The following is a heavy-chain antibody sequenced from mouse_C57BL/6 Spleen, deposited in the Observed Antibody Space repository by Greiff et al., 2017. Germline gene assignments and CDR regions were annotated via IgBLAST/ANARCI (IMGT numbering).Heavy chain of an antibody. CDR1: GYSFTGYY. D-gene: IGHD2-2*01. V-gene: IGHV1-42*01. Sequence: VQLKQSGPELVKPGASVKISCKASGYSFTGYYMNWVKQSPEKSLEWIGEINPSTGGTTYNQKFKAKATLTVDKSSSTAYMQLKSLTSEDSAVYYCARKGVRGFYAMDYWGQGTSVTVSS. CDR3: ARKGVRGFYAMDY. J-gene: IGHJ4*01. CDR2: INPSTGGT.